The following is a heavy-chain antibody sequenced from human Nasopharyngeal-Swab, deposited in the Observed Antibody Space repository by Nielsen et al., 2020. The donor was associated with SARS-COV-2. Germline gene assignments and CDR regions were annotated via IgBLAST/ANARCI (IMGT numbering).Heavy chain of an antibody. CDR3: ARRGGTAGSDAFDI. D-gene: IGHD6-13*01. CDR2: IDPSDSYT. Sequence: VRQMPWKGLEWMWMIDPSDSYTNYSPSFQGHVTISADKSISTAYLQWSSLKASDAAMYYCARRGGTAGSDAFDIWGQGTMVSVSS. J-gene: IGHJ3*02. V-gene: IGHV5-10-1*01.